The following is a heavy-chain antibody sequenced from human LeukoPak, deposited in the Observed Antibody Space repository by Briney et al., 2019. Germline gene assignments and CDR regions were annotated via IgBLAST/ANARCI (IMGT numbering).Heavy chain of an antibody. D-gene: IGHD3-22*01. CDR3: ARLPYYYDSSGQSGSFDP. CDR2: IYPGDSDT. V-gene: IGHV5-51*01. J-gene: IGHJ5*02. CDR1: GYSFTSYW. Sequence: GESLKISCKGSGYSFTSYWIGWVRQMPGKGLEWMGIIYPGDSDTRYSPSFQGQVTISADKSISTAYLQWSSLKASDTAMYYCARLPYYYDSSGQSGSFDPWGQGTLVTVSS.